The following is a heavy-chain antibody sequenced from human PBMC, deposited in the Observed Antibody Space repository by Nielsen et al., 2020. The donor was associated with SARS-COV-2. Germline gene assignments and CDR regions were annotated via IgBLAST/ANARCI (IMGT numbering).Heavy chain of an antibody. D-gene: IGHD6-13*01. V-gene: IGHV3-21*01. CDR1: GLSLRSSS. CDR2: ISDTGTYM. Sequence: GGSLRLSCAASGLSLRSSSMNWVRQAPGKGLEWVSSISDTGTYMHFADSVSGRFTISRDSAKNSLYLQMDRLKVEDTAVYFCARDQVAAAGNFYFDFWGQGTLVTVSS. J-gene: IGHJ4*02. CDR3: ARDQVAAAGNFYFDF.